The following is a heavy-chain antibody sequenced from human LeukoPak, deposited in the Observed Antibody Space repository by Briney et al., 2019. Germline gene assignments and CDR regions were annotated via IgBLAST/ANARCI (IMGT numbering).Heavy chain of an antibody. J-gene: IGHJ5*02. CDR3: ARDYYDSSGYSRFDP. CDR1: GYTFTGYY. Sequence: ASVKVSCKASGYTFTGYYMHWVRQAPGQGLEWMGWINPNSGGTNYAQKFQGRVTMTRDTSISTAYMEVSRLRSDDTAVYYCARDYYDSSGYSRFDPWGQGTLVTVSS. V-gene: IGHV1-2*02. CDR2: INPNSGGT. D-gene: IGHD3-22*01.